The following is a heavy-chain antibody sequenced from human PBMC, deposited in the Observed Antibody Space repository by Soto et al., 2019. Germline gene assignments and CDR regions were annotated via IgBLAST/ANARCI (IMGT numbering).Heavy chain of an antibody. CDR3: ARGWISHSGSYLGFDY. D-gene: IGHD1-26*01. J-gene: IGHJ4*02. V-gene: IGHV1-69*13. CDR2: IIPIFGTA. CDR1: GGTFSSYA. Sequence: GASVKVSCKASGGTFSSYAISWVRQAPGQGLEWMGGIIPIFGTANYAQKFQGRVTITADESTSTAYMELSSLRSEDTAVYYCARGWISHSGSYLGFDYWGQGTLVTVSS.